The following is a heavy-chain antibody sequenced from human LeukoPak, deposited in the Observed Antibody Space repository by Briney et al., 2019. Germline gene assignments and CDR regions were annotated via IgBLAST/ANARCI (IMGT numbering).Heavy chain of an antibody. CDR2: ISGSGGST. J-gene: IGHJ3*02. CDR3: ARDGDSGSYRWEAFDI. CDR1: GFTFNSYA. D-gene: IGHD1-26*01. V-gene: IGHV3-23*01. Sequence: GGTLRLSCAASGFTFNSYAISWVRQAPGKGLEWVSAISGSGGSTYYADSVKGRFTISRDTSKYTLYLHMNSLRAEDTAVYYCARDGDSGSYRWEAFDIWGQGTMVTVSS.